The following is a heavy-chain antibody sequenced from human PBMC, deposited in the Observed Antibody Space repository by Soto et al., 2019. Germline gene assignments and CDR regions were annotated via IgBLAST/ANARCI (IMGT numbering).Heavy chain of an antibody. V-gene: IGHV4-39*01. J-gene: IGHJ3*02. D-gene: IGHD3-22*01. Sequence: PSENLSLTCTVSGGSISSSSYYSGWIRHPPGKGLEWIGSIYYSGSTYYNPSLKSRVTISVDTSKNQFSLKLSSVTAADTAVYYCARHAPMIVRGLSGLDIWGQGTMVTVSS. CDR3: ARHAPMIVRGLSGLDI. CDR1: GGSISSSSYY. CDR2: IYYSGST.